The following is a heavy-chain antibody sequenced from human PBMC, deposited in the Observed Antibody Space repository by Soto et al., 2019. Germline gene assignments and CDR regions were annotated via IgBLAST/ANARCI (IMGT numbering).Heavy chain of an antibody. J-gene: IGHJ4*02. V-gene: IGHV3-72*01. D-gene: IGHD5-18*01. CDR1: GFTFSDHY. CDR3: AREIQYYFDY. Sequence: GGSLRLSCAASGFTFSDHYMDCVRQAPGKGLEWVGRTRNKANSYTTEYAASVKGRFTISRDDSKNSLYLQMNSLKTEDTAVYYCAREIQYYFDYWGQGTLVTVSS. CDR2: TRNKANSYTT.